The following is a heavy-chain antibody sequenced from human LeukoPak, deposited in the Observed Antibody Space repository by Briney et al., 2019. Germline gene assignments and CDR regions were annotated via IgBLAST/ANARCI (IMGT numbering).Heavy chain of an antibody. CDR2: MNPNSGNT. J-gene: IGHJ4*02. CDR1: GYTFTSYD. V-gene: IGHV1-8*01. CDR3: ARDSRDYGELIDY. Sequence: ASVKVSCKASGYTFTSYDINWVRQATGQGLEWMGWMNPNSGNTGYAQKLQGRVTMTTDTSTSTAYMELRSLRSDDTAVYYCARDSRDYGELIDYWGQGTLVTVSS. D-gene: IGHD4-17*01.